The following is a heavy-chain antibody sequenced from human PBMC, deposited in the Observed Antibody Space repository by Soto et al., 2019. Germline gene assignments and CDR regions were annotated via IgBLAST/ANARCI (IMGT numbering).Heavy chain of an antibody. D-gene: IGHD2-2*01. V-gene: IGHV1-18*01. CDR3: ARKYCSSTSCYPDYYYYYMDV. CDR2: ISAYNGNT. J-gene: IGHJ6*03. CDR1: GYTFTSYG. Sequence: ASVKVSCKASGYTFTSYGVSWVRQAPGQGLEWMGWISAYNGNTNYAQKLQGRVTMTTDTSTSTAYMELRSLRSDDTAVYYCARKYCSSTSCYPDYYYYYMDVWGKGTTVTVSS.